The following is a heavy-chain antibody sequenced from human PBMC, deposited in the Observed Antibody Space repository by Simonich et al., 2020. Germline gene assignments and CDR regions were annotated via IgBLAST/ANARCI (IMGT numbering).Heavy chain of an antibody. V-gene: IGHV1-2*02. CDR2: IHPNSGVT. CDR3: ARGPSLPD. J-gene: IGHJ4*02. Sequence: QVQLVQSGAEVKKPGSSVKVSCKASGGTFSSYAISWVRQAPGQGLEWVGCIHPNSGVTNYAQKFQGRVTMTRDTSISTAYMELSRLRSDDTAVYYCARGPSLPDWGQGTLVTVSS. CDR1: GGTFSSYA.